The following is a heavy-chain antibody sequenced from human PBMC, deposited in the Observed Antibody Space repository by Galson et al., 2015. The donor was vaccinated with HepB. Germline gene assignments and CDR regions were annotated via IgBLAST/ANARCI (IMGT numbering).Heavy chain of an antibody. V-gene: IGHV4-59*08. CDR1: RGSISPYY. D-gene: IGHD6-19*01. J-gene: IGHJ4*02. CDR2: INYTGIT. Sequence: ATLSLTCTVSRGSISPYYWNWIRQPPGKGLEWIGYINYTGITNYNPSLMSRVTIYIDTSKNQFSLMLPSVTAADTAVYYCARRGGRQWRENYFTYWGQGTLVTVSS. CDR3: ARRGGRQWRENYFTY.